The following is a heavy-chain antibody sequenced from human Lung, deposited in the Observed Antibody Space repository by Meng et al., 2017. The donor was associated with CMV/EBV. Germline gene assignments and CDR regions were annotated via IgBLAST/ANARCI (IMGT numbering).Heavy chain of an antibody. CDR1: GYSIGSGYF. CDR2: IYHSGST. CDR3: ARMGARGGNSLIDY. J-gene: IGHJ4*02. V-gene: IGHV4-38-2*01. D-gene: IGHD4-23*01. Sequence: SETLSLXCGVSGYSIGSGYFWGWIRQPPGKGLEWFGSIYHSGSTYHNPSLKSRVTISADSPRNQFSLKLISVTAADTAAYYCARMGARGGNSLIDYWGQGTLVTVSS.